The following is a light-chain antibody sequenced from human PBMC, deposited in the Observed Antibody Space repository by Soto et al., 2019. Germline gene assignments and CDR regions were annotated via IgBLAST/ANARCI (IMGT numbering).Light chain of an antibody. CDR3: QSYDSSLSGFV. CDR2: GNN. V-gene: IGLV1-40*01. J-gene: IGLJ1*01. CDR1: SSNSGAGFD. Sequence: QSVLTQPPSVSGAPGQRVTISCTGASSNSGAGFDVHWYQLLPGTAPKLLISGNNNRPSGVPDRFSGSKSGTSASLAITGLQAEDEADYYCQSYDSSLSGFVFGTGTKLTVL.